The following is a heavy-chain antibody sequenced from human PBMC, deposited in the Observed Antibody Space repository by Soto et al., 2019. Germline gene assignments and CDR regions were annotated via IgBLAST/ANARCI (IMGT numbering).Heavy chain of an antibody. D-gene: IGHD2-2*01. J-gene: IGHJ6*03. CDR1: GFTFSSYA. CDR2: ISGSGGST. Sequence: GGSLRLSCAASGFTFSSYAMSWVRQAPGKGLEWVSAISGSGGSTYYADSVKGRFTISRDNSKNTPYLQMNSLRAEDTAVYYCAKDGGDIVVVPAAYPELSTNYYYYYYMDVWGKGTTVTVSS. CDR3: AKDGGDIVVVPAAYPELSTNYYYYYYMDV. V-gene: IGHV3-23*01.